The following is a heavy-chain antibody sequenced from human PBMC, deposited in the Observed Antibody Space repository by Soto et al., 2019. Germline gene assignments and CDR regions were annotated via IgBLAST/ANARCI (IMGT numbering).Heavy chain of an antibody. CDR1: EFTFSSYS. Sequence: GESLKISCAASEFTFSSYSMIWVRQAPGKGLEWVSGVNGGGDITYYADSVKGRFTLSKDNSKNTLYLQMNSLRAEDTAVFYCARGHFGVTMDVWGQGTTVTVSS. CDR3: ARGHFGVTMDV. V-gene: IGHV3-23*01. J-gene: IGHJ6*02. D-gene: IGHD3-3*01. CDR2: VNGGGDIT.